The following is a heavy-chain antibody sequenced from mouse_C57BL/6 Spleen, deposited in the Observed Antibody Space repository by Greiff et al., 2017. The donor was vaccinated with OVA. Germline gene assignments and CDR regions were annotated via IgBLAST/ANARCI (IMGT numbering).Heavy chain of an antibody. Sequence: EVNLVESGEGLVKPGGSLKLSCAASGFTFSSYAMSWVRQTPEKRLEWVAYISSGGDYIYYADTVKGRFTISRDNARNTLYLQMSSLKSEDTAMYYCTRDMITTALDYWGQGTTLTVSS. J-gene: IGHJ2*01. CDR3: TRDMITTALDY. CDR2: ISSGGDYI. V-gene: IGHV5-9-1*02. CDR1: GFTFSSYA. D-gene: IGHD2-4*01.